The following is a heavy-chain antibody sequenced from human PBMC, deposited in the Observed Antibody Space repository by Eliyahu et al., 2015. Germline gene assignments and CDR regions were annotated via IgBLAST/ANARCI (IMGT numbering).Heavy chain of an antibody. D-gene: IGHD5-12*01. CDR2: IKQDGSEK. CDR1: GFPFSXXW. J-gene: IGHJ3*02. CDR3: ARDFREWLRFRGDAFDI. V-gene: IGHV3-7*01. Sequence: EVQLVESGGCLVQPGGSLRLSCAASGFPFSXXWMXWVRQAPGKGLEWVANIKQDGSEKYYVDSVKGRFTISRDNAKNSLYLQMNSPRAEDTAVYYCARDFREWLRFRGDAFDIWGQGTMVTVSS.